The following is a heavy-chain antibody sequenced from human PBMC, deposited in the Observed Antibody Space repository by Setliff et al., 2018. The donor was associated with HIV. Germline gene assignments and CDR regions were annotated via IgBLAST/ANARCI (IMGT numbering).Heavy chain of an antibody. V-gene: IGHV3-23*01. D-gene: IGHD3-22*01. CDR3: AKRSSSDNSVPGNYFDY. Sequence: PGGSLRLSCAASGFTFSSYAMSWVRQAPGKGLEWVSTIPVGDRTTYYAASVKGRFTISRDNSKNTLYLQMNSLTADDTAVYYCAKRSSSDNSVPGNYFDYWGQGTLVTVSS. CDR1: GFTFSSYA. CDR2: IPVGDRTT. J-gene: IGHJ4*02.